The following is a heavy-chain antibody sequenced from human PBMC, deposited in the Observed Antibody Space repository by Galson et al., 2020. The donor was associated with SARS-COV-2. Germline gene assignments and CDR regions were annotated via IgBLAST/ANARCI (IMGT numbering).Heavy chain of an antibody. V-gene: IGHV3-30*04. CDR3: ARSSGYSFLDV. J-gene: IGHJ6*02. Sequence: SGGSLRLSCAASGFTFSSYAMHWVRQAPGKGLEWVAVISYDGSNKYYADSVKGRFTISRDNSKNTLYLQMNSLRAEDTAVYYCARSSGYSFLDVWGQGTTVTVSS. D-gene: IGHD3-22*01. CDR1: GFTFSSYA. CDR2: ISYDGSNK.